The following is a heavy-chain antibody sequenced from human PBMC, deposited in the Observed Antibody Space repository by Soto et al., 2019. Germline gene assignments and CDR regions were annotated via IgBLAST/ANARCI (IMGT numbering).Heavy chain of an antibody. V-gene: IGHV5-51*01. CDR3: ARGGFLEDQYYYGMDV. Sequence: GESLKISCKGSGYSFTSYWIGWVRQMPGKGLEWMGIIYPVDSDTRYSPSFQGQVTISADKSISTAYLQWSSLKASDTAMYYCARGGFLEDQYYYGMDVWGQGTTVTVSS. J-gene: IGHJ6*02. CDR1: GYSFTSYW. CDR2: IYPVDSDT. D-gene: IGHD3-3*01.